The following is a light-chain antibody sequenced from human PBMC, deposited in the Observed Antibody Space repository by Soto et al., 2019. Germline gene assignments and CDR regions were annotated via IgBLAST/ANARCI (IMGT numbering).Light chain of an antibody. CDR1: SSNIGSYT. CDR3: SAWDDSLTGVI. Sequence: QSALTQPPSASGSPGQSVTISCSGSSSNIGSYTVNWYQQLPGTAPKLLIYSNNQRPSGVPDRFSGSKSGTSASLAISGLQSEDEADYYCSAWDDSLTGVIFGGGTKVTVL. V-gene: IGLV1-44*01. CDR2: SNN. J-gene: IGLJ2*01.